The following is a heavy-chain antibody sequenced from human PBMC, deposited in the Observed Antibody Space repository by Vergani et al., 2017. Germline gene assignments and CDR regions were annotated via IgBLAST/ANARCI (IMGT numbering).Heavy chain of an antibody. J-gene: IGHJ5*02. CDR3: ARDLRLLYNRFDP. CDR2: TWSDGNNK. CDR1: GFTFNQYG. V-gene: IGHV3-33*01. D-gene: IGHD1-14*01. Sequence: QVQLVESGGGVVQPGRSLRLPCAASGFTFNQYGMHWVRQAPGKGLEWVAVTWSDGNNKQYADSVKGRFTISRDNSKSTMYLQMNSLRDEDTGVYYCARDLRLLYNRFDPWGQGTLVTVSS.